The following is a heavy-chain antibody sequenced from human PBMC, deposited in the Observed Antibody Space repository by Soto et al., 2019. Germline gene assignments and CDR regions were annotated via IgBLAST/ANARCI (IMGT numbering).Heavy chain of an antibody. D-gene: IGHD3-22*01. Sequence: QVQLQESGPGLVKPSETLSLTCTVSGGSISSYYWSWIRQPPGKGLEWIGYIYYSGSTNYNPSLKSRVTISVDTSKNQFSLKLSSVTAADTAVYYCAREEYYYDSSGHYAGGFDPWGQGTLVTVSS. CDR2: IYYSGST. J-gene: IGHJ5*02. CDR3: AREEYYYDSSGHYAGGFDP. CDR1: GGSISSYY. V-gene: IGHV4-59*01.